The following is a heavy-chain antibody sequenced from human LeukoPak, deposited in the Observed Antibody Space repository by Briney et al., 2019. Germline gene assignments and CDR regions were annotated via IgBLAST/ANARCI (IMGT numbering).Heavy chain of an antibody. Sequence: GESLKISCKGSGYSSTSYWIGWVRQMPGKGLEWMGIIYPGDSDTRYSPSFQGQVTISADKSISTAYLQWSSLKASDTAMYYCASRRGDYYDSSGYIDAFDIWGQGTMVTVSS. CDR2: IYPGDSDT. J-gene: IGHJ3*02. V-gene: IGHV5-51*01. CDR1: GYSSTSYW. D-gene: IGHD3-22*01. CDR3: ASRRGDYYDSSGYIDAFDI.